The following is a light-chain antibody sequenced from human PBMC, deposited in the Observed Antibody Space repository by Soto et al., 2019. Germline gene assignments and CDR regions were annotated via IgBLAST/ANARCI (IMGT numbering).Light chain of an antibody. CDR1: QSVSSTS. J-gene: IGKJ1*01. Sequence: EIVLTQSPGTLSLSPGERATLSCRASQSVSSTSLTWYLQKPGQAPRLLLYNASTWATGIPDTFSGSGSGTDLTLTISRLDPEDFAVYSFQHSGRLPETFGQGTKVEIK. CDR2: NAS. V-gene: IGKV3-20*01. CDR3: QHSGRLPET.